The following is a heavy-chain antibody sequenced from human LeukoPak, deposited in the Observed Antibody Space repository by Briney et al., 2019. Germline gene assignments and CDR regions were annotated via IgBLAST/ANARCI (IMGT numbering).Heavy chain of an antibody. Sequence: ASVTVSCKASGYTFTGYYMHWVRQAPGQGLEWMGWINLNSGGTNYAQKFQGRVTMTRDTSISTAYMELSRLRSDDTAVYYCARGGRRGQLNLDYWGQGTLVTVSS. CDR2: INLNSGGT. D-gene: IGHD6-13*01. CDR1: GYTFTGYY. J-gene: IGHJ4*02. V-gene: IGHV1-2*02. CDR3: ARGGRRGQLNLDY.